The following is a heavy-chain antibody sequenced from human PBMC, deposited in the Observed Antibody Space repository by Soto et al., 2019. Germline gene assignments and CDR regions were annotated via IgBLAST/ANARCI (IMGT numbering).Heavy chain of an antibody. Sequence: EVQLVESGGGVVQPGGSLRLSCAAWGFTFIGYWMHWVRQGPGKGLVWVARINNDGIDTTYADSVKGRFTISRDNTKNMVYLEMNRLRADDRAVYYCARDGSMVRERWFDPWGQGTLVTVSS. D-gene: IGHD3-10*01. CDR3: ARDGSMVRERWFDP. V-gene: IGHV3-74*03. CDR1: GFTFIGYW. CDR2: INNDGIDT. J-gene: IGHJ5*02.